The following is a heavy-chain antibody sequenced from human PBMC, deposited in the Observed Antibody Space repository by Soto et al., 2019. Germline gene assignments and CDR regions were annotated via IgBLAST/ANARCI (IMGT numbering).Heavy chain of an antibody. CDR3: AKDPRGYYYGSGSYPFYDFDY. J-gene: IGHJ4*02. CDR1: GFTFSSYA. Sequence: EVQLLESGGGLVQPGGSLRLSCAASGFTFSSYAMSWVRQAPGKGLEGVSAISGSGGSTYYADPVKGRFTISRDNSKNPLYQKMNRLRAEDTAVYSCAKDPRGYYYGSGSYPFYDFDYWGQGTLVTVSS. V-gene: IGHV3-23*01. CDR2: ISGSGGST. D-gene: IGHD3-10*01.